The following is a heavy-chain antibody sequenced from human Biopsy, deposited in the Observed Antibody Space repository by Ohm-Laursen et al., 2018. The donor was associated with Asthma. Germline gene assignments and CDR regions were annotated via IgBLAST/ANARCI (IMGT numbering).Heavy chain of an antibody. V-gene: IGHV3-30*18. CDR3: AKDTEGRYDFWSGLSYNYYGMGV. D-gene: IGHD3-3*01. CDR2: ISYDGSNK. CDR1: GFTFSSYG. J-gene: IGHJ6*02. Sequence: RSLRLSCAASGFTFSSYGMYWVRQAPGKGLEWVAVISYDGSNKYYADSVKGRFTISRDNSKNTLYLQMNSLRAEDTAVYYCAKDTEGRYDFWSGLSYNYYGMGVWGQGTTVTVSS.